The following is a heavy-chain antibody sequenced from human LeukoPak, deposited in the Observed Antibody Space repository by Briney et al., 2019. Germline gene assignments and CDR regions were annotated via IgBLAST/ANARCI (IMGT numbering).Heavy chain of an antibody. D-gene: IGHD6-6*01. Sequence: RQPXGXGLEWXGYIYYSGSTNYNPSLKSRGTISVDTSKNQFSLKLSSVTAADTAVYYCARSIAAFNYYYYYMDVWGKGTTVTVSS. J-gene: IGHJ6*03. CDR3: ARSIAAFNYYYYYMDV. CDR2: IYYSGST. V-gene: IGHV4-59*01.